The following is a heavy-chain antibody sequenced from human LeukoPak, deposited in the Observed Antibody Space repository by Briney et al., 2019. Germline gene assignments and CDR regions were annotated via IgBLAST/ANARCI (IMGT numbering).Heavy chain of an antibody. Sequence: GGSLRLSCAASGFTFSSYGMDWVRQAPGKGLEGVAFIRYDGSNKYYADSVKGRFTISRDNSKNTLYLQMNSLRAEDTAVYYCANYPDSYYYDSSGYLYWGQGTLVTVSS. CDR3: ANYPDSYYYDSSGYLY. J-gene: IGHJ4*02. D-gene: IGHD3-22*01. CDR2: IRYDGSNK. CDR1: GFTFSSYG. V-gene: IGHV3-30*02.